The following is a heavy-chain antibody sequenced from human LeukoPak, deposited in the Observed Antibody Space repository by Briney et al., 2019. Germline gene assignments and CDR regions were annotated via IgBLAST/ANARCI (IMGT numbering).Heavy chain of an antibody. J-gene: IGHJ3*02. V-gene: IGHV3-23*01. CDR3: ARVVRLYDGAFDI. D-gene: IGHD2-8*01. Sequence: GGSLRLSCAASGFTFSSYAMTWVRQAPGKGLEWVSTISGSGGSTYYADSVKGRFTISRDNSKNTLYLQMNSLRAEDTAVYYCARVVRLYDGAFDIWGQGTMVTVSS. CDR1: GFTFSSYA. CDR2: ISGSGGST.